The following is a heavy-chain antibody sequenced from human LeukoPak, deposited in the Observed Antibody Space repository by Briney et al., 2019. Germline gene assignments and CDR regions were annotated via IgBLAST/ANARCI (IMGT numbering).Heavy chain of an antibody. V-gene: IGHV1-69*04. D-gene: IGHD2-2*01. Sequence: SVKVSCKASGGTFSSYAISWVRQAPGQGLEWMGRIIPILGIANYAQKFQGRVTITADKSTSTAYMELSSLRSEDTAVYYCARDGACSSTSCQNFDYWGQGTLVTVSS. CDR3: ARDGACSSTSCQNFDY. CDR2: IIPILGIA. CDR1: GGTFSSYA. J-gene: IGHJ4*02.